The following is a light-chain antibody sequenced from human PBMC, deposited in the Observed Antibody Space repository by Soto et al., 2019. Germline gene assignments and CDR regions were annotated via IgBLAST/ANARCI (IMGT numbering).Light chain of an antibody. J-gene: IGKJ2*01. CDR1: QSVNSNF. CDR2: DSS. CDR3: QQYGRSPLLYT. V-gene: IGKV3-20*01. Sequence: EIVLTQSPGTLSLSPGERATLSCRASQSVNSNFLAWYQQKPGQAPRLLVYDSSTRAAGVPDRFSGSGSGTDFTLTISRLEPEDFAVYYCQQYGRSPLLYTFGQGTKLGVK.